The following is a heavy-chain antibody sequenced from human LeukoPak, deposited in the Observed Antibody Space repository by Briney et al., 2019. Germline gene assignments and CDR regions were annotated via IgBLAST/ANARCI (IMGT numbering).Heavy chain of an antibody. CDR1: GYTFTGYC. Sequence: ASVKVSCKASGYTFTGYCMHWVLQAPGQGLEWMGWINPNSGGTNYAQKFQGRVTMTRDTSISTAYMELSRLRSDDTAVYYCARIAVAGYFDYWGQGTLVTVSS. J-gene: IGHJ4*02. V-gene: IGHV1-2*02. D-gene: IGHD6-19*01. CDR3: ARIAVAGYFDY. CDR2: INPNSGGT.